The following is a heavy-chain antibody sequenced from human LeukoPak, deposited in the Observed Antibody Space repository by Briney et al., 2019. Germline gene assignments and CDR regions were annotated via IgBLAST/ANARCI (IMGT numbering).Heavy chain of an antibody. J-gene: IGHJ4*02. V-gene: IGHV3-74*01. CDR3: AGANYYDSSGYPRSFDY. CDR1: GFTFSSYW. Sequence: GGSLRLSCAASGFTFSSYWMHWVRQAPGKGLVWVSRINSDGSSTSYADSVKGRFTISRDNAKNTLYLQMNSLRAEDTAVYYCAGANYYDSSGYPRSFDYWGQGTLVTVSS. D-gene: IGHD3-22*01. CDR2: INSDGSST.